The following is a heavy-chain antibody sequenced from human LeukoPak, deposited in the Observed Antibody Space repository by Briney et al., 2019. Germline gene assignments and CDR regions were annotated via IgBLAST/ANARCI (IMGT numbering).Heavy chain of an antibody. V-gene: IGHV3-7*01. CDR1: GFSFSSNW. CDR3: ARLGLEVGGPNWFDP. J-gene: IGHJ5*02. CDR2: IKRDGSQK. D-gene: IGHD1-1*01. Sequence: PGGSLRLSCAAPGFSFSSNWMGWVRQAPGKGLEWAAHIKRDGSQKYYLDSVKGRFTISGDHAKNSLYLQMNSLRVEDTAVYYCARLGLEVGGPNWFDPWGQGTLVTVSS.